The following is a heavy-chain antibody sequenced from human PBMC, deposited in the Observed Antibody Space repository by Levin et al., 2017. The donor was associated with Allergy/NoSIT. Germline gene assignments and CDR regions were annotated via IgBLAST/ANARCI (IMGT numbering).Heavy chain of an antibody. CDR2: ISSSSSTI. Sequence: GESLPLSCAASGFTFSSYSMNWVRQAPGPGLAWFSYISSSSSTIYYADSVKGRFTISRDNAKNSLYLQMNSLRDEDTAVYYCARDEGAMVQGVIDYWGQGTLVTVSS. J-gene: IGHJ4*02. CDR1: GFTFSSYS. V-gene: IGHV3-48*02. CDR3: ARDEGAMVQGVIDY. D-gene: IGHD3-10*01.